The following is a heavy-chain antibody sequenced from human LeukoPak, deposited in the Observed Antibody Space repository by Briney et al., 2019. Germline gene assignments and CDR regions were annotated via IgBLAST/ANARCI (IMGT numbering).Heavy chain of an antibody. D-gene: IGHD3-10*01. CDR3: ARDSSMLRGPLVIYYFDF. Sequence: PGGSLRLSCAASGFTFSSYAMHWVRQAPGKGLEWVAVISYDGSNKYYADSVKGRFTISRDNSKNTLYLQMNSLRVEDTAVYYCARDSSMLRGPLVIYYFDFWGQGSLATVSS. CDR2: ISYDGSNK. V-gene: IGHV3-30*04. CDR1: GFTFSSYA. J-gene: IGHJ4*02.